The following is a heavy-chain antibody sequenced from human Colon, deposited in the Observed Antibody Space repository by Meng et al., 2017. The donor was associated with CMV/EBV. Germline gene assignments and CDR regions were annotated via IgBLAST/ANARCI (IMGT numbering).Heavy chain of an antibody. D-gene: IGHD1-14*01. Sequence: CKATGYTIASYGISWVRQAPGQGLGWMGWISAYNGDTNYAQKLQSRITMTTGTSTSTAYMELRSLRSDDTAVYYCARLASPSNPFDYWGQGTLVTVSS. J-gene: IGHJ4*02. CDR1: GYTIASYG. CDR2: ISAYNGDT. V-gene: IGHV1-18*01. CDR3: ARLASPSNPFDY.